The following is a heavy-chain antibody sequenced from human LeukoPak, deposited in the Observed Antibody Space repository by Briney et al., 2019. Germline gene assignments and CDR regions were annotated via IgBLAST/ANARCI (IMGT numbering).Heavy chain of an antibody. V-gene: IGHV4-30-4*01. Sequence: PSETLSLTCTASGGSVSSGSYYWSWIRQPPGKGLEWIGYIYYSGSTYYNPSLKSRVTISVDTSKNQFSLKLSSVTAADTAVYYCARDRGYSGYETKFDPWGQGTLVTVSS. D-gene: IGHD5-12*01. CDR3: ARDRGYSGYETKFDP. CDR2: IYYSGST. J-gene: IGHJ5*02. CDR1: GGSVSSGSYY.